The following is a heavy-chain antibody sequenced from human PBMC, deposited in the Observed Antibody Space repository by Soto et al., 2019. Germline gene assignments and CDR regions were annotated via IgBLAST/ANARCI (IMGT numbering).Heavy chain of an antibody. CDR3: ARGLQSGSYQYYYYYYGMDV. Sequence: GGSLRLSCGASGLTFSSCAMSWVRQAPGKGLEWVSDISGSGGSTYYADSVKGRFTISRDNSKNTLYLQMNSLRAEDTAVYYCARGLQSGSYQYYYYYYGMDVWGQGTTVTVSS. CDR1: GLTFSSCA. V-gene: IGHV3-23*01. J-gene: IGHJ6*02. CDR2: ISGSGGST. D-gene: IGHD1-26*01.